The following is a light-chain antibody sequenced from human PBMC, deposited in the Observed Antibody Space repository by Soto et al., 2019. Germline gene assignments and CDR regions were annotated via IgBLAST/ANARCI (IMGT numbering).Light chain of an antibody. CDR3: LQDINYPWT. CDR2: DAS. V-gene: IGKV3-11*01. CDR1: QNVKNY. Sequence: ENVLRQSPVTFSLSPGESATLSCMASQNVKNYLAWYKQKPGQXPRXXIYDASNRATGIPARFSGSGSGTDYTLTITSLQPEDFETYYCLQDINYPWTFGQGTKVDIK. J-gene: IGKJ1*01.